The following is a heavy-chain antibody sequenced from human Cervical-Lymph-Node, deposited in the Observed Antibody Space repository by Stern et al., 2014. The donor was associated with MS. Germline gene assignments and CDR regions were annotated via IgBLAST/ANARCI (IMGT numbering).Heavy chain of an antibody. CDR3: AKEKQYTYGLDY. D-gene: IGHD5-18*01. CDR1: GYTFTDYY. V-gene: IGHV1-2*02. J-gene: IGHJ4*02. Sequence: QVQLVQSGAEVKKPGASVKVSCKASGYTFTDYYMHWVRQAPGQGLECMGWINPKNGGTVYAPKYRGRVTMTRDTSIATSYMELSSLTSDDSAFYYCAKEKQYTYGLDYWGQGTLVTVSS. CDR2: INPKNGGT.